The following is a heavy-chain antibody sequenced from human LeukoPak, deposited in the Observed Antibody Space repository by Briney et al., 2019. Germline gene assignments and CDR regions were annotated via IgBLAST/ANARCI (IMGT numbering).Heavy chain of an antibody. J-gene: IGHJ4*02. V-gene: IGHV4-39*07. CDR1: GGTVSTYY. CDR3: ARDALTSLIAVAGTGFDY. D-gene: IGHD6-19*01. CDR2: IYYSGST. Sequence: SETLSRTCTVSGGTVSTYYWGWIRHPPGKGREWIGSIYYSGSTYYNPSLKSRVTISVDTSKNQFSLKLSSVTAADTAVYYCARDALTSLIAVAGTGFDYWGQGTLVTVSS.